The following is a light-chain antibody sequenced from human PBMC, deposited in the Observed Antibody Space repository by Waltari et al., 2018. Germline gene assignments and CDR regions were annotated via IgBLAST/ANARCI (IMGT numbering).Light chain of an antibody. CDR3: QQYNNWPPGT. CDR1: QSVSSN. J-gene: IGKJ1*01. V-gene: IGKV3-15*01. Sequence: ETVRKQSQGTQSVSKGERATDYFRASQSVSSNVAWYQQKPGHAPGLLIYGASTRATGIPARFSGSGSGTEFTLTISSLQSEDFAVYYCQQYNNWPPGTFGQGTKVEIK. CDR2: GAS.